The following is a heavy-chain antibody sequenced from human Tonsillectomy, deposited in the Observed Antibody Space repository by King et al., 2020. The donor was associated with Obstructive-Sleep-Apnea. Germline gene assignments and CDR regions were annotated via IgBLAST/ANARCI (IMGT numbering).Heavy chain of an antibody. D-gene: IGHD5-18*01. V-gene: IGHV3-23*04. Sequence: VQLVESGGGLVQPGGSLRLSCAASGFTFSSYAMSWVLQAPGKGLEWVSGISGSGGSTYYADSVKGRLTISRDNSKNTLYLQMNSLRAEDSAVYYCAKDRLIQLWSSFDNWGQGTLVTVSS. CDR1: GFTFSSYA. CDR3: AKDRLIQLWSSFDN. CDR2: ISGSGGST. J-gene: IGHJ4*02.